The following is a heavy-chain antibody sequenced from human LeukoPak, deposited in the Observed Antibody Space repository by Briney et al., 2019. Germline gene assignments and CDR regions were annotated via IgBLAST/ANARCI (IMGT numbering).Heavy chain of an antibody. D-gene: IGHD3-22*01. Sequence: GGSLRLSCAASGFTFKTHAMSWVRQAPGKGLEWVSRIDDSGVIRSYADSVKGRFTIPRDNSKMTLTLQMNSLRAEDTAVYYCAKRLKRNYYYHYAMDVWGQGTTVTVSS. V-gene: IGHV3-23*01. CDR2: IDDSGVIR. CDR1: GFTFKTHA. CDR3: AKRLKRNYYYHYAMDV. J-gene: IGHJ6*02.